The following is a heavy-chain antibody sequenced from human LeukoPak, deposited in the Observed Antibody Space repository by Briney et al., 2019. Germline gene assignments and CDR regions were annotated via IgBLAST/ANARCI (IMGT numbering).Heavy chain of an antibody. V-gene: IGHV1-2*02. J-gene: IGHJ6*03. CDR1: GYTFAGYY. Sequence: GASVKVSCNASGYTFAGYYMHWVRQAPGQGLEWMGWINPNSGGTNYAQKFQGRVTMTRDTSISTAYMELSRLRSDDTAVYYCARTPYPYYYMDVWGKGTTVTVSS. CDR3: ARTPYPYYYMDV. CDR2: INPNSGGT.